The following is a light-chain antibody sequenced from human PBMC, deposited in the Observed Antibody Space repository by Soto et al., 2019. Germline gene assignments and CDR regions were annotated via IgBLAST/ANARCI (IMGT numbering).Light chain of an antibody. V-gene: IGLV2-11*01. CDR2: NVS. J-gene: IGLJ3*02. CDR3: SSYAGSYAWV. Sequence: QSVLTQPRSVSGSPGQSVTISCTGTSNDVGGYSYVSWYQQDPGKAPKLMIYNVSKRPSGVPDRFSGSKSGNTASLTISGLQAEDEADYYCSSYAGSYAWVFGGGTKVTVL. CDR1: SNDVGGYSY.